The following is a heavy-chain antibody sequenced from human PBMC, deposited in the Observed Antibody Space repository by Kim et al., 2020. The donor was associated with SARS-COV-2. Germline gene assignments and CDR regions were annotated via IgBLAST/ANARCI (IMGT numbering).Heavy chain of an antibody. CDR3: ARDRRDYYDSSGYYSVDYYYYGMDV. CDR2: INHSGST. J-gene: IGHJ6*02. D-gene: IGHD3-22*01. Sequence: SETLSLTCAVYGGSFSGYYWSWIRQPPGKGLEWIGEINHSGSTNYNPSLKSRVTISVDTSKNQFSLKLSSVTAADTAVYYCARDRRDYYDSSGYYSVDYYYYGMDVWGQGTTVTVSS. CDR1: GGSFSGYY. V-gene: IGHV4-34*01.